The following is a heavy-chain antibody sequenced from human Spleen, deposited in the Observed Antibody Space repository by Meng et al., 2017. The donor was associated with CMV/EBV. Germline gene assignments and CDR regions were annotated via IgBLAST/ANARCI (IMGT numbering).Heavy chain of an antibody. CDR3: ARVRGSSSAFDF. Sequence: SETLSLTCTVSGGSVSSGAYYWSWIRQPPGKGLEWIGYIFYTGRTNYNPSLKSRVTISLGTRKNQFSLKLSSVTSADTAVYYCARVRGSSSAFDFWGQGTLVTVSS. J-gene: IGHJ4*02. CDR2: IFYTGRT. CDR1: GGSVSSGAYY. V-gene: IGHV4-61*08. D-gene: IGHD6-6*01.